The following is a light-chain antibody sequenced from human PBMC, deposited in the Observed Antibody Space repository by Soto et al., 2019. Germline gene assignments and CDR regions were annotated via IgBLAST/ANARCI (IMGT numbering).Light chain of an antibody. CDR1: QTVNSY. Sequence: IVLTQSPATLSLSPGERATLSCRARQTVNSYLSWYQHKPGQAPRLLIYGASNRATGIPARFSGSGSGTDFTLTSSSLEPEDSAVYYCQQRYNWLTFGGGTKVEIK. CDR2: GAS. V-gene: IGKV3-11*01. CDR3: QQRYNWLT. J-gene: IGKJ4*01.